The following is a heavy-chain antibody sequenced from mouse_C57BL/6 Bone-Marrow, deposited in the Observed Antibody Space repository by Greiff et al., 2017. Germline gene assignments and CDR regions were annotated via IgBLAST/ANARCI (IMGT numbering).Heavy chain of an antibody. CDR1: GYTFTSYW. D-gene: IGHD1-1*01. CDR3: ARWDYYGGFDY. V-gene: IGHV1-7*01. J-gene: IGHJ2*01. Sequence: QVQLQQSGAELAKPGASVKLSCKASGYTFTSYWMHWVKQRPGQGLEWIGYINPSSGYTKYNQKFKDKATLTAGKSSSTAYMQLSSLTYEDSAVYYCARWDYYGGFDYWGQGTTLTVSS. CDR2: INPSSGYT.